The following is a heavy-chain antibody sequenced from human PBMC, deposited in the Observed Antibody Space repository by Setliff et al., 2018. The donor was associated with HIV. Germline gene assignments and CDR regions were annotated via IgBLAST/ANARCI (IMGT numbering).Heavy chain of an antibody. D-gene: IGHD2-21*01. CDR2: IIPLFGSA. V-gene: IGHV1-69*13. CDR1: GYTFTSYS. J-gene: IGHJ4*02. Sequence: SVKVSCKASGYTFTSYSITWVRQAPGQGLEWMGGIIPLFGSADYAQRFQGRVTITADESTSTAYMELTSLRSEDTAMYYCAVVNKVTDFEYWGQGTLVTVSS. CDR3: AVVNKVTDFEY.